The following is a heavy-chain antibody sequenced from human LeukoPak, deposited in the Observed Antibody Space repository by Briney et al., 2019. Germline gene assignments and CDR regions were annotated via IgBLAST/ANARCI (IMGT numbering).Heavy chain of an antibody. V-gene: IGHV5-51*01. CDR1: GYSFTSYW. D-gene: IGHD6-13*01. Sequence: KCGESLKISCKGSGYSFTSYWIGWVRQMPGKGLEWMGIIYPGDSDTRYSPSFQGQVTISADKSISTAYLQWSSLKASDTAMYYCAQRSSSTPSDWYFDLWGRGTLVTVSS. CDR3: AQRSSSTPSDWYFDL. J-gene: IGHJ2*01. CDR2: IYPGDSDT.